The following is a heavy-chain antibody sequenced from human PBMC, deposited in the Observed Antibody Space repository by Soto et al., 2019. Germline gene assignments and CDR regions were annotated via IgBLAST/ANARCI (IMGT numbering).Heavy chain of an antibody. CDR1: GYTFTSYG. J-gene: IGHJ6*02. V-gene: IGHV1-18*04. D-gene: IGHD2-15*01. CDR3: ARAGHCSGGSCYYYYYGMDV. Sequence: QVRLVQSGAEVKKPGASVKVSCKASGYTFTSYGISWVRQAPGQGLEWMGWISAYNGNTNYAQKLQGRVTMTTDTSTSTAYMELRSLRSDDTAVYYCARAGHCSGGSCYYYYYGMDVWGQGTTVTVSS. CDR2: ISAYNGNT.